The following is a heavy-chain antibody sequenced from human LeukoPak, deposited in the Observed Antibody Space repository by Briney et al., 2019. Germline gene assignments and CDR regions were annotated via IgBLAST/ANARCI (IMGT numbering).Heavy chain of an antibody. CDR3: AKTRPLDSSSWSHGDY. CDR1: EFTFSSYA. J-gene: IGHJ4*02. CDR2: ISGSGGIT. V-gene: IGHV3-23*01. Sequence: GGSLRLSCAASEFTFSSYAMSWVRQAPGKGLDWVSTISGSGGITYYADSVKGRFTISRDNSKNTLYLQMNSLRAEDTAVYYCAKTRPLDSSSWSHGDYWGQGTLVTVSS. D-gene: IGHD6-13*01.